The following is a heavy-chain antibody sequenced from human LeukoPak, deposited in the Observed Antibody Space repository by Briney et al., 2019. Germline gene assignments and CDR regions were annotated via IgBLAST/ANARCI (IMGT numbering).Heavy chain of an antibody. J-gene: IGHJ6*03. D-gene: IGHD3-16*01. V-gene: IGHV1-8*01. CDR3: ARAAGGTRNYYMDV. CDR1: GYTFSSYD. CDR2: MNPSSGNT. Sequence: ASVKVSCKASGYTFSSYDVNWVRQATGQGLEWMGWMNPSSGNTGYAQKFQGRVTIIRNTSISTAYTELSSLRSEDTAVYYCARAAGGTRNYYMDVWAKGTTVTVSS.